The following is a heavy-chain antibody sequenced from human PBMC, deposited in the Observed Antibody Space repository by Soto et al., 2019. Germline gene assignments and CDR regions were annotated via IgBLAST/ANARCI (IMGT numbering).Heavy chain of an antibody. CDR1: GDSVSSNSAA. CDR2: TYYRSKWYN. Sequence: PSETLSLTCAISGDSVSSNSAAWNWIRQSPSRGLEWLGRTYYRSKWYNDYAVSVKSRITINPDTSKNQFSLQLNSVTPEDTAVYYCAREPHYYDSSGYYGPNAFDIWGQGTMVT. J-gene: IGHJ3*02. CDR3: AREPHYYDSSGYYGPNAFDI. V-gene: IGHV6-1*01. D-gene: IGHD3-22*01.